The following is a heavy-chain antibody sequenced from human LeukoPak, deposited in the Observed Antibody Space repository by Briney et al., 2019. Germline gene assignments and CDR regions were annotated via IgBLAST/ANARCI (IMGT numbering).Heavy chain of an antibody. Sequence: ASVKVSCKASGYTFIGYYMHWVRQAPGQGLEWMGWINPNSGGTNYAQKFQGRVTMTRDTSISTAYMELSRLRSDDTAVYYCARGPPYSSGWYAPFYGMDVWGQGTTVTVSS. J-gene: IGHJ6*02. V-gene: IGHV1-2*02. CDR3: ARGPPYSSGWYAPFYGMDV. CDR2: INPNSGGT. D-gene: IGHD6-19*01. CDR1: GYTFIGYY.